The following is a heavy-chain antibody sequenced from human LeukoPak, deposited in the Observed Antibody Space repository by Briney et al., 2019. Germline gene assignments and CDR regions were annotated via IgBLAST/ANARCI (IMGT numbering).Heavy chain of an antibody. Sequence: SETLSLTCAVYGGSFSGYYWSWIRQPPGKGLEWIGEINHSGSTNYNPSLKSRVTISVDTSKNQFSLKLSTVTAADTAVYYCARRRWQWLAFDYWGQGTLVTVSS. CDR2: INHSGST. V-gene: IGHV4-34*01. CDR3: ARRRWQWLAFDY. CDR1: GGSFSGYY. D-gene: IGHD6-19*01. J-gene: IGHJ4*02.